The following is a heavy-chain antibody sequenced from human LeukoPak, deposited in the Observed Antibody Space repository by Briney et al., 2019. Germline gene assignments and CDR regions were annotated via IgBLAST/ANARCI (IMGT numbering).Heavy chain of an antibody. CDR1: GFTFSSYG. J-gene: IGHJ5*02. D-gene: IGHD6-19*01. CDR3: ARRGSGWGYNWFDP. V-gene: IGHV3-48*04. Sequence: PGGSLRLSCAASGFTFSSYGMSWVRQAPGKGLEWVSYISSSGSTIYYADSVKGRFTISRDNAKNSLYLQMNSLRAEDTAVYYCARRGSGWGYNWFDPWGQGTLVTVSS. CDR2: ISSSGSTI.